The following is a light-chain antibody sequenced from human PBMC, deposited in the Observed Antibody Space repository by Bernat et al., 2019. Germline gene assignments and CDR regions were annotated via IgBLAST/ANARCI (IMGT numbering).Light chain of an antibody. V-gene: IGLV2-14*03. Sequence: ALTQPASVSGSPGQSITISCTGTSSDVGGYNYVSWYQQHPGKAPKLMIYDVSNRPSGVSNRFSGSKSGNTASLTISGLQAEDEADYYCSSYTSSSTLVFGTGTKVTV. CDR1: SSDVGGYNY. J-gene: IGLJ1*01. CDR2: DVS. CDR3: SSYTSSSTLV.